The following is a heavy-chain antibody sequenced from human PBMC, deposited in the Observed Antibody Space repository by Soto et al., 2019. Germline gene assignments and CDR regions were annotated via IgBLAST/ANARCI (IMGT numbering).Heavy chain of an antibody. J-gene: IGHJ5*01. CDR2: IYYSGST. CDR1: GGSISSYY. V-gene: IGHV4-59*01. D-gene: IGHD3-22*01. CDR3: ASANYYSDRSRYYHGWFDF. Sequence: PSETLSLTCTVSGGSISSYYWSWIRQPPGKGLEWIGYIYYSGSTNYNPSLKSRVTISVDTSKNQFSLKLSSVTAADTAVYYGASANYYSDRSRYYHGWFDFRRQATLVTLSS.